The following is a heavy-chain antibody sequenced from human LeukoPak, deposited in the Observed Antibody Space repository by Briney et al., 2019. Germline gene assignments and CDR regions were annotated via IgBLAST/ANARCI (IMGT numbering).Heavy chain of an antibody. CDR2: MNPNSGNT. J-gene: IGHJ2*01. CDR3: ARTWYSSGWSPSGYFDL. CDR1: GYTFTSYD. D-gene: IGHD6-19*01. Sequence: ASVTVSCKASGYTFTSYDINWVRQATGQGLEWMGWMNPNSGNTGYAQKFQGRVTMTRNTSISTAYMELSSLRSEATAVYYCARTWYSSGWSPSGYFDLWGRGTLVTVSS. V-gene: IGHV1-8*01.